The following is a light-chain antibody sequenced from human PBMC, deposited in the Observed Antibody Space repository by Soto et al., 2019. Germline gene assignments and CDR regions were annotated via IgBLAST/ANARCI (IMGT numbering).Light chain of an antibody. CDR2: DAS. J-gene: IGKJ1*01. CDR1: RRVSTY. Sequence: ETVLTQSPATLSLSPGDRATLSCRASRRVSTYLAWYQQKVGQAPRLLIYDASNRAAGTPGRFSGSGSGTDFTLTISSLEPEDLAVYYCQQRDNWPWTFGQGTKVEI. CDR3: QQRDNWPWT. V-gene: IGKV3-11*01.